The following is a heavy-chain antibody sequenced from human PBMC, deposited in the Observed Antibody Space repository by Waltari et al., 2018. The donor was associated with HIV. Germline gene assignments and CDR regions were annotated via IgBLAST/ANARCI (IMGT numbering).Heavy chain of an antibody. D-gene: IGHD6-13*01. Sequence: EVQLVESGGGPVKPGGSLRLSCRASGFTFNSYSLNWVRQAPGNGRKWISSISSSGTFTHYAVVVKGLFTISRDNANKSVYLQMNSLRAEDTVVYYCARDSRDNSWSLNFSDPWGQGTLVTVSS. CDR2: ISSSGTFT. CDR1: GFTFNSYS. CDR3: ARDSRDNSWSLNFSDP. V-gene: IGHV3-21*01. J-gene: IGHJ5*02.